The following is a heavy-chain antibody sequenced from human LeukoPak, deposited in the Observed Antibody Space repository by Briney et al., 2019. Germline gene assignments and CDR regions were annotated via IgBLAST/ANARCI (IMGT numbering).Heavy chain of an antibody. V-gene: IGHV3-9*01. Sequence: GGSLRLSCAASRFTFNTYWMSWVRQAPGKGLEWVSGISWNSGSIGYADSVKGRFTISRDNAKNSLYLQMNSLRAEDTALYYCAKSPYYYDSSFDYWGQGTLVTVSS. J-gene: IGHJ4*02. CDR1: RFTFNTYW. CDR2: ISWNSGSI. D-gene: IGHD3-22*01. CDR3: AKSPYYYDSSFDY.